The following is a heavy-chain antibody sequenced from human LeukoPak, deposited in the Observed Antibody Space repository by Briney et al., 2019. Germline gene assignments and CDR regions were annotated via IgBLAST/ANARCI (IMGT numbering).Heavy chain of an antibody. Sequence: ASVTLSCKASGYTFTSYSISWVRQAPGQGLEWMGWISGYNGNTNYAQKLQGRVTITTATSTTTAYMELRSMRYDATAAKYHSRDGSRRDGYNSRAFDYWGQGTLVTVSS. J-gene: IGHJ4*02. CDR1: GYTFTSYS. CDR3: SRDGSRRDGYNSRAFDY. V-gene: IGHV1-18*01. CDR2: ISGYNGNT. D-gene: IGHD5-24*01.